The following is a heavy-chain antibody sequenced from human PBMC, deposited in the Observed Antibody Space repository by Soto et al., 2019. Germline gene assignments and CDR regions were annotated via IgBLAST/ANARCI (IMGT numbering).Heavy chain of an antibody. D-gene: IGHD6-13*01. CDR3: ARDRVAAAGTDRYYYYYYGMDV. CDR1: GFTFSSYG. CDR2: IWYDGSNK. J-gene: IGHJ6*02. Sequence: QVRLVESGGGVVQPGRSLRLSCAASGFTFSSYGMHWVRQAPGKGLEWVAVIWYDGSNKYYADSVKGRFTISRDNSKNTLYLQMNSLRAEDTAVYYCARDRVAAAGTDRYYYYYYGMDVWGQGTTVTVSS. V-gene: IGHV3-33*01.